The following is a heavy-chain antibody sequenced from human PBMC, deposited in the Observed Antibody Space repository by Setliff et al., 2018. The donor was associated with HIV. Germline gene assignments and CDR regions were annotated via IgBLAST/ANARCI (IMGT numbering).Heavy chain of an antibody. V-gene: IGHV1-46*01. D-gene: IGHD5-12*01. Sequence: ASVKVSCKASGYSFTRYYMHWVRQAPGQGLEWMGIISPSGGVTSYAQNFQGRVTMTRDTSTSTVYMELSSLTSEDTAMYYCARGPLYGYDRGYFDYWGQGTLVTVSS. J-gene: IGHJ4*02. CDR2: ISPSGGVT. CDR3: ARGPLYGYDRGYFDY. CDR1: GYSFTRYY.